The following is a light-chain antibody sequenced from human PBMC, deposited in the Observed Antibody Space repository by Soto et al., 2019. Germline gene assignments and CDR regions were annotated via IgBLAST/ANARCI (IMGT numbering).Light chain of an antibody. CDR3: QQYYASSCT. CDR2: AAS. CDR1: QSISSTY. Sequence: EIVLTQSPGTLSLSPGERATLSCRASQSISSTYLAWYRQKPGQAPRPLIYAASSRATGIPDRFSGSGSGTDFTLSISRLEPEDFAVYYCQQYYASSCTFGQGTRVEIK. V-gene: IGKV3-20*01. J-gene: IGKJ1*01.